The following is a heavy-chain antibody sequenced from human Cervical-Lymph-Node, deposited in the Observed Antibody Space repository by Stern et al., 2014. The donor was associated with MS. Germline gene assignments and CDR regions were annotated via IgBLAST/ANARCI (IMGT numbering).Heavy chain of an antibody. V-gene: IGHV1-69*01. CDR3: ARDGDSSMLGLDV. CDR1: GGTLSDYG. D-gene: IGHD4-17*01. J-gene: IGHJ6*02. Sequence: QVQLVQSGAEVKKPGSSVKVSCKASGGTLSDYGISWVRQAPGHGLEWMGGVIPMFGQANYEQQFQGRVTITADDSTNTAYMDLSSLTSDDTAVYYCARDGDSSMLGLDVWGQGTTVTVSS. CDR2: VIPMFGQA.